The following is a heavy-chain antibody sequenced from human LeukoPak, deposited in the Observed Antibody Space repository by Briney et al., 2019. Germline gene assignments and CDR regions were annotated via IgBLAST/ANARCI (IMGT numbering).Heavy chain of an antibody. J-gene: IGHJ4*02. V-gene: IGHV3-23*01. Sequence: PGGTLRLSCAASGITFSSYAMSWVRQAPGKGLEWVSATSGSGGSTYYADSVKGRFTISRDNSKNTLYLQMNSLRAEDTAVYYCAKDLGSYGYGVYWGQGTLVTVSS. CDR3: AKDLGSYGYGVY. CDR2: TSGSGGST. D-gene: IGHD5-18*01. CDR1: GITFSSYA.